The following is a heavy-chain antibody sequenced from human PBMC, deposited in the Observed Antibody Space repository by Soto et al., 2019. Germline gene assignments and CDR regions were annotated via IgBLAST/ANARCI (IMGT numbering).Heavy chain of an antibody. CDR3: ARLNLIEARRGEFDY. CDR2: IYYSGST. D-gene: IGHD6-6*01. V-gene: IGHV4-39*01. CDR1: GGSISSSSYY. J-gene: IGHJ4*02. Sequence: SETLSLTCTVSGGSISSSSYYWGWIRQPPGKGLEWIGSIYYSGSTYYNPSLKSRVTISVDTSKNQFSLKLSSVTAADTAVYYCARLNLIEARRGEFDYWGQGTLVTVS.